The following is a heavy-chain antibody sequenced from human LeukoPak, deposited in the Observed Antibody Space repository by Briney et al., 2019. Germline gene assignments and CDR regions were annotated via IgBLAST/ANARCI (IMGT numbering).Heavy chain of an antibody. Sequence: GGSLRLSCAASGFTFSSYTMNWVRQAPGKGLEWVSSISSSSSYIYHADSVKGRFTISRDNAKNSLYLQMNSLRAEDTAVYYCARDRGSSGWSPKFDPWGEGTLVTVSS. V-gene: IGHV3-21*01. D-gene: IGHD6-19*01. CDR1: GFTFSSYT. CDR2: ISSSSSYI. J-gene: IGHJ5*02. CDR3: ARDRGSSGWSPKFDP.